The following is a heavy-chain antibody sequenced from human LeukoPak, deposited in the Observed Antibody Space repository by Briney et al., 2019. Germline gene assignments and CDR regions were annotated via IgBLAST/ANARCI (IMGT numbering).Heavy chain of an antibody. D-gene: IGHD2-21*02. CDR2: IYSGGTT. Sequence: GGSLRLSCAASGFTVSSNYISWVRQAPGKGLEWVSLIYSGGTTYYADSVKGRFTISSDNSKNTLYLQMNSLRAEDTATYFCARGHNSRAGVTDCCPLDYWGQGTLVTVSS. V-gene: IGHV3-66*01. CDR1: GFTVSSNY. CDR3: ARGHNSRAGVTDCCPLDY. J-gene: IGHJ4*02.